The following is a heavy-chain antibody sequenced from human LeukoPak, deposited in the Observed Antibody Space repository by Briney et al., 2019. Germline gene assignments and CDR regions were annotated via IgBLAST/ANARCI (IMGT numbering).Heavy chain of an antibody. CDR2: IRFDGTNK. D-gene: IGHD2-21*01. V-gene: IGHV3-30*02. J-gene: IGHJ3*02. Sequence: GGSLRLSCAASGFTFSSYGMHWVRQAPGKGLEWVAFIRFDGTNKYYADSVKGRFTTSRDNSKNTLYLQMNSLSAEDTAVYYCAKKTMTGGGGGDLDIWGQGTMVTVSS. CDR3: AKKTMTGGGGGDLDI. CDR1: GFTFSSYG.